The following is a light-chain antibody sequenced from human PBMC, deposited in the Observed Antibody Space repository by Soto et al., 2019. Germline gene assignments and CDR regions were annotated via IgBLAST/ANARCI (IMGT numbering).Light chain of an antibody. CDR2: GAS. V-gene: IGKV3-15*01. CDR1: QSVSSN. Sequence: EIVMTQSPATLSVSPGERATLSCRASQSVSSNLAWYQQKPGQAPRLLIYGASTRATGIPARFSGSGSGTEFTLTISSLQSEDFAVYYCQHYRAPPLPLIFGGGTRIEMK. J-gene: IGKJ4*01. CDR3: QHYRAPPLPLI.